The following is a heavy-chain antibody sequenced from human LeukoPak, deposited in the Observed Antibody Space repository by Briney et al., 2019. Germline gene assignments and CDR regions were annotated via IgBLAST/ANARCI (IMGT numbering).Heavy chain of an antibody. CDR1: GGSFSGYY. V-gene: IGHV4-34*01. CDR3: ARQAVATHSPDY. Sequence: SETLSLTCAVYGGSFSGYYWSWIRQPPGKGLEWIGGINHSGSTNYNPSLKSRVTISVDTSKNQFSLKLSSVTAADTAVYYCARQAVATHSPDYWGQGTLVTVSS. J-gene: IGHJ4*02. CDR2: INHSGST. D-gene: IGHD6-19*01.